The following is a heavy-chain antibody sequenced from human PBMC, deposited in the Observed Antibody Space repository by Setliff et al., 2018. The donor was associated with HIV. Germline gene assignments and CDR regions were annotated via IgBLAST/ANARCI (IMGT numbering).Heavy chain of an antibody. CDR2: ISSSGNFI. CDR3: ARDWRSGYDLNFDY. CDR1: GFIFSGYT. D-gene: IGHD5-12*01. Sequence: KLGGPLRLSCAASGFIFSGYTMVWVRQAPGKGLEWVSSISSSGNFIYYEDSVKGRFTMSRDNAKNSLYLQMNSLRAEDTAIYYCARDWRSGYDLNFDYWGRGTLVTVSS. J-gene: IGHJ4*02. V-gene: IGHV3-21*01.